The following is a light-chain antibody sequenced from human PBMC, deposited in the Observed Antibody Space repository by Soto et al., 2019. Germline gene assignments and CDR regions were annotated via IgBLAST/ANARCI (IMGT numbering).Light chain of an antibody. V-gene: IGKV3-15*01. J-gene: IGKJ5*01. CDR3: QQYTNWPPSIT. CDR1: HSVRSN. Sequence: EIVMTQSPATLSVSPGERATLSCRASHSVRSNLAWYQQKPGQAPRLLIYGASTRATGIPARFSGSGSGTEFTLTISSLQSEDFAVYYCQQYTNWPPSITFGQGTRLEIK. CDR2: GAS.